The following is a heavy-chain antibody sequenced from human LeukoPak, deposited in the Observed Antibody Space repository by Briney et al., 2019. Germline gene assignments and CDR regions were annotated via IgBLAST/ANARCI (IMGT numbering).Heavy chain of an antibody. V-gene: IGHV3-11*01. CDR3: ARSTRRDTEVALAEYFQH. CDR1: GFTFSDYY. D-gene: IGHD5-18*01. Sequence: GGALRLSCAASGFTFSDYYMSWIRQAPGKGLEWVSYISSSGSTIYYADSVKGRFTISRDNAQNSLSLQMSSLRAEDTAVYYCARSTRRDTEVALAEYFQHWGQGTLVTVSS. J-gene: IGHJ1*01. CDR2: ISSSGSTI.